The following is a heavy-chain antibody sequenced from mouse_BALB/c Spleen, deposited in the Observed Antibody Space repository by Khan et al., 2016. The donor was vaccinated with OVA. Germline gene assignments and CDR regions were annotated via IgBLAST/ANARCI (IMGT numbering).Heavy chain of an antibody. J-gene: IGHJ3*01. V-gene: IGHV5-15*02. CDR2: ISSVAYSI. CDR1: AFTFIDYG. CDR3: VRGGFAY. Sequence: EVELVESGGGLVQPGGSRKLSCAASAFTFIDYGMAWVRQTPGKGPEWIAFISSVAYSIYYADTVTGRFTISRENAKNTLYLEMSSLRSDDTAMYYCVRGGFAYWGQGTLVTVSA.